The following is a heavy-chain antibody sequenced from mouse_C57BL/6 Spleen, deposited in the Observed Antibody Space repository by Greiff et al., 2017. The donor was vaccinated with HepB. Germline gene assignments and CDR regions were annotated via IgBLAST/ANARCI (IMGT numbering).Heavy chain of an antibody. CDR2: IWSGGST. D-gene: IGHD4-1*02. CDR1: GFSLTSYG. Sequence: VKVVESGPGLVQPSQSLSITCTVSGFSLTSYGVHWVRQSPGKGLEWLGVIWSGGSTDYNAAFISRLSISKDNSKSQVFFKMNSLQADDTAIYYCARSSQLGPYAMDYWGQGTSVTVSS. V-gene: IGHV2-2*01. J-gene: IGHJ4*01. CDR3: ARSSQLGPYAMDY.